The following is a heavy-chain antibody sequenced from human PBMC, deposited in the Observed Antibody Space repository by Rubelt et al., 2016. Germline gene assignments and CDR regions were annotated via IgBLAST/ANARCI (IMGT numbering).Heavy chain of an antibody. D-gene: IGHD3-16*01. V-gene: IGHV4-34*01. Sequence: QVQLQQWGAGLLKPSETLSLTCAVYGGSFSGYYLSWIRQPPGKGLDLIGEINHSGSTNYNPSLKSRVTISVETSKNQVSLKLSSVTAADTAVYYCARARGIWGYYFDYWGQGTLVTVSS. CDR1: GGSFSGYY. CDR2: INHSGST. J-gene: IGHJ4*02. CDR3: ARARGIWGYYFDY.